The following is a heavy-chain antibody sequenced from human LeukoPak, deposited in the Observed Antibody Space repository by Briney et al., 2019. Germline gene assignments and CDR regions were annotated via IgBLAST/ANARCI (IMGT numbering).Heavy chain of an antibody. V-gene: IGHV3-69-1*01. CDR3: ARGLHLDSSGSLYY. D-gene: IGHD3-22*01. CDR2: ITRENWI. Sequence: GGSLRLSCAVSGFSVSEYYVTWVRQPPGKGLEWISYITRENWIYYSDSVKGRFTISRDHAKNSVYLEMNSLRADDTAVYYCARGLHLDSSGSLYYWGQGTLVTVSS. J-gene: IGHJ4*02. CDR1: GFSVSEYY.